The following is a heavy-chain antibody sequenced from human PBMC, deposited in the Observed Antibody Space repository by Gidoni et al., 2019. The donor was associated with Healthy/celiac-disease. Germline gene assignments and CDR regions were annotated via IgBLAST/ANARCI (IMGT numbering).Heavy chain of an antibody. CDR2: IYYSGST. CDR1: GGSISSGGYY. Sequence: QVQLQESGPGLVKPSQTLSLTCTVSGGSISSGGYYWSWIRQHPGKGLEWIGYIYYSGSTYYNPSLKNRVTISVDASKNQFSLKLSSVTAADTAVYYCARESRNAYGGNSEGWFDPWGQGTLVTVSS. V-gene: IGHV4-31*03. D-gene: IGHD4-17*01. CDR3: ARESRNAYGGNSEGWFDP. J-gene: IGHJ5*02.